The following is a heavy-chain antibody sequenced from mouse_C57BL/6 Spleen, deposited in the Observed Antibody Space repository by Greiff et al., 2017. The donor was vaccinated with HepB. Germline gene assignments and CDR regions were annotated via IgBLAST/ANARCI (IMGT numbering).Heavy chain of an antibody. CDR2: ISYDGSN. V-gene: IGHV3-6*01. Sequence: EVQLQQSGPGLVKPSQSLSLTCSVTGYSITSGYYWNWIRQFPGNKLAWMGYISYDGSNNYNPSLKNRISITRDTSKNQFFLKLNSVTTEDTATYYCARDRNYGLFAYWGQGTLVTVSA. D-gene: IGHD1-1*02. CDR3: ARDRNYGLFAY. CDR1: GYSITSGYY. J-gene: IGHJ3*01.